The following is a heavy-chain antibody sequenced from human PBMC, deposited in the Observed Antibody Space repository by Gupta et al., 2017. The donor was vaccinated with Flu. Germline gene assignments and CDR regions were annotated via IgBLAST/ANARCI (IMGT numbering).Heavy chain of an antibody. Sequence: EVQLVESGGGLVQPGRSLRLSCAGSGSTIKDHAMHWVRQPPGKGLECVLGIYWNGNGAGYADSVKGRFIISRDNARNSLYLQMDSLRVEDTALYFCTKDVTPGGADVWGPGTTVTVSS. CDR3: TKDVTPGGADV. D-gene: IGHD4-17*01. J-gene: IGHJ6*02. CDR1: GSTIKDHA. V-gene: IGHV3-9*01. CDR2: IYWNGNGA.